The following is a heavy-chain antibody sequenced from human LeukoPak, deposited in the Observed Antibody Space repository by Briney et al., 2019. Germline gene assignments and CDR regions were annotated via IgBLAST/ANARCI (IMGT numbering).Heavy chain of an antibody. D-gene: IGHD3-3*01. J-gene: IGHJ4*02. CDR1: GLTFSSYA. V-gene: IGHV3-21*04. CDR2: ISSSSSYI. CDR3: ARGLRSYYDFWSGIGY. Sequence: GSLRLSCAASGLTFSSYAMSWVRQAPGKGLECVPSISSSSSYIYYADSVKGRFTISRDNAKNSLYLQMNSLRAEDTAVYYCARGLRSYYDFWSGIGYWGQGTLVTVSS.